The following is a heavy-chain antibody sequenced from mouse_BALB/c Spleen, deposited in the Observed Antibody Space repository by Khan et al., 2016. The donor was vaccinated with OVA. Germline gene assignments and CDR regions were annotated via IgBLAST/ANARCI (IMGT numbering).Heavy chain of an antibody. D-gene: IGHD1-1*01. CDR2: TNPTNGRT. V-gene: IGHV1S81*02. CDR1: GYTFTSYW. CDR3: ARIKKIVATYFDY. J-gene: IGHJ2*01. Sequence: QVQLQQPGAELVKAGDSVKMSCKASGYTFTSYWMHWVKQRLGQGLEWFAETNPTNGRTYYNEKFKSKATLTVDKSSSTAYMLLSGPPFEDSAVYYCARIKKIVATYFDYWGQGTTLTVSS.